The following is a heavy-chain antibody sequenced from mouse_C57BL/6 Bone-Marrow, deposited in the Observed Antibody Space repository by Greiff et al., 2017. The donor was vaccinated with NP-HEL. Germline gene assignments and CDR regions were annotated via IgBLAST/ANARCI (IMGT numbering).Heavy chain of an antibody. CDR2: ISSGGSYT. CDR1: GFTFSSYG. V-gene: IGHV5-6*02. CDR3: ATLYYYAMDY. Sequence: EVKLVESGGDLVKPGGSLKLSCAASGFTFSSYGMSWVRQTPDKRLEWVATISSGGSYTYYPDSVKGRFPISRDNAKNTLYLQMSSLKSEDTAMYYCATLYYYAMDYWGQGTSVTVSS. D-gene: IGHD2-1*01. J-gene: IGHJ4*01.